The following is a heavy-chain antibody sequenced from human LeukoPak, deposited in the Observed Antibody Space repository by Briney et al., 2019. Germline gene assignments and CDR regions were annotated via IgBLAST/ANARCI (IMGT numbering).Heavy chain of an antibody. J-gene: IGHJ5*02. Sequence: PSGTLSLTCAVSGGSISSSNWWSWVRQPPGKGLEWIGEIYHSGSTNYNPSLKSRVTISVDTSKNQFSLKLSSVTAADTAVYYCATSTTVTPNWFDPWGQGTLVTVSS. D-gene: IGHD4-17*01. CDR1: GGSISSSNW. CDR3: ATSTTVTPNWFDP. V-gene: IGHV4-4*02. CDR2: IYHSGST.